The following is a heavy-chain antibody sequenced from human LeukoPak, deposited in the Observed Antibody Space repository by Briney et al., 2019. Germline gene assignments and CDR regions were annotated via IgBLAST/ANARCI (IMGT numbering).Heavy chain of an antibody. CDR1: GYSFTSYW. V-gene: IGHV5-51*01. D-gene: IGHD5-18*01. CDR2: IDPSDSET. CDR3: ARQTAMGRSGDY. J-gene: IGHJ4*02. Sequence: GESLKISCKASGYSFTSYWIGWVRQMPGKGLEWMGIIDPSDSETRYTPSFQGQVTISVDKSLTTADLQWNSLKASDTAMYYCARQTAMGRSGDYWGQGTLVTVTS.